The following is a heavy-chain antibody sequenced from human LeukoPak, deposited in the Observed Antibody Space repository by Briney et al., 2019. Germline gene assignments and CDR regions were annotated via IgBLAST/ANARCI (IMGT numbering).Heavy chain of an antibody. Sequence: GGSLRLSCAASGFTFSSYSMNWVRQAPGKGLEWVSSISSSSSYIYYADSVKGRFTISRDNAKNSLYLQMNSLRAEDTAVYYCARAVYGSGSLYFQHWGQGTLVTVSS. J-gene: IGHJ1*01. D-gene: IGHD3-10*01. CDR1: GFTFSSYS. V-gene: IGHV3-21*01. CDR3: ARAVYGSGSLYFQH. CDR2: ISSSSSYI.